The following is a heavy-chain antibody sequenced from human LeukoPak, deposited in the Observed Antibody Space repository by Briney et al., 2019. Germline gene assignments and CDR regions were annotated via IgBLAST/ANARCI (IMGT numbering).Heavy chain of an antibody. CDR2: IYGGGGT. D-gene: IGHD1-26*01. Sequence: GGSLRLSCTASGFTVSSNYLSWVRQAPGRGLEWVSIIYGGGGTYYAGSVKGRFSISRDNSKNTLYLQMNSLRAEDTALYYCAKKVVVGATSPYSDFQDWGQGTLVTVSS. CDR3: AKKVVVGATSPYSDFQD. CDR1: GFTVSSNY. J-gene: IGHJ1*01. V-gene: IGHV3-53*01.